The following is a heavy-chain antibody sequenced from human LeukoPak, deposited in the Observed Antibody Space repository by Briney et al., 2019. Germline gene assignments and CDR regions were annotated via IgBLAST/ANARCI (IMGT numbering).Heavy chain of an antibody. CDR3: ATGTPAEMRGLDV. J-gene: IGHJ6*02. Sequence: VASVKVSCKVSGDTLSEVSIHWVRQAPGKGLEWMGGSNLEGFETVYAQKFEGRLTVTDDTTTDTAYMELSSLGSEDTAVYYCATGTPAEMRGLDVWGQGTTVTVSS. CDR2: SNLEGFET. V-gene: IGHV1-24*01. CDR1: GDTLSEVS. D-gene: IGHD2-2*01.